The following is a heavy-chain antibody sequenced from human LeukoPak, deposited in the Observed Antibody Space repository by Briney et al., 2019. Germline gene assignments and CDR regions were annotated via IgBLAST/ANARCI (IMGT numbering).Heavy chain of an antibody. CDR3: ARHMIVVVIRYYFDY. V-gene: IGHV3-7*01. J-gene: IGHJ4*02. D-gene: IGHD3-22*01. Sequence: GGSLRLPCAASGFTFSSYWMSWVRQAPGKGLEWVANIKQDGSEKYYVDSVKGRFTISRDNAKNSLYLQMNSLRAEDTAVYYCARHMIVVVIRYYFDYWGQGALVTVSS. CDR2: IKQDGSEK. CDR1: GFTFSSYW.